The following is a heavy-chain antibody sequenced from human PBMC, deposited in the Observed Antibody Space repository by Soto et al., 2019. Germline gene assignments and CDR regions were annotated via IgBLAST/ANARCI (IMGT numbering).Heavy chain of an antibody. CDR3: ERDRRIAVAGTGYFGY. CDR2: ISSSSSYI. J-gene: IGHJ4*02. D-gene: IGHD6-19*01. V-gene: IGHV3-21*01. CDR1: GFTFSSYS. Sequence: EVQLVESGGGLVKPGGSLRLSCAASGFTFSSYSMNWVRQAPGKGLEWVSSISSSSSYIYYADSVKGRFTISRDNAKNSLYLQMNRLRAEDTAVYYCERDRRIAVAGTGYFGYWGQGTLVTVSS.